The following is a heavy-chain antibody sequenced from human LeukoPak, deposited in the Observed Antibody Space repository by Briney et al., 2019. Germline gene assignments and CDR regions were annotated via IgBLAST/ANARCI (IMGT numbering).Heavy chain of an antibody. D-gene: IGHD3-3*01. J-gene: IGHJ3*02. CDR3: ARDESGVVIIGDDAFDI. Sequence: PGGSLRLSCAASGFTFSSYWMSWVRQAPRKGLEWVANIKQDGSEKYYVDSVKGRFTISRDNAKNSLYLQMNSLRAEVTAVYYCARDESGVVIIGDDAFDIWGQGTMVTVSS. CDR1: GFTFSSYW. CDR2: IKQDGSEK. V-gene: IGHV3-7*01.